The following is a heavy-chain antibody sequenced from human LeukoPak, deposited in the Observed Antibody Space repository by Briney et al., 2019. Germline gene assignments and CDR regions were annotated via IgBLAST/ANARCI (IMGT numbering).Heavy chain of an antibody. CDR3: ARELETAFDY. V-gene: IGHV3-74*03. Sequence: GGSLRLSCAASGLTFNSYWMHWVRQVAGKGLVWVARINGDASNTTYADSVKGRFTISRDNAKNTLYLQMNSLRVDDTAVYYCARELETAFDYWGQGTLVTVSS. CDR1: GLTFNSYW. CDR2: INGDASNT. J-gene: IGHJ4*02. D-gene: IGHD5-18*01.